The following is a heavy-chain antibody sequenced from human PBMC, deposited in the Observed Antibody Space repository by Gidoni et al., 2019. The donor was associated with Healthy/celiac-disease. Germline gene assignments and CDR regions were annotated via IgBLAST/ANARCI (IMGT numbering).Heavy chain of an antibody. CDR2: IWYDGSNK. CDR3: ARDRTGSHFDY. V-gene: IGHV3-33*01. D-gene: IGHD1-1*01. CDR1: GFTFSSYG. J-gene: IGHJ4*02. Sequence: QVQLGESGGGVVQPGRSLRLSCAASGFTFSSYGMHWVPQAPGKGLEWVAVIWYDGSNKYYADSVKGRFTISRDNSKNTLYLQMNSLRAEDTAVYYCARDRTGSHFDYWGQGTLVTVSS.